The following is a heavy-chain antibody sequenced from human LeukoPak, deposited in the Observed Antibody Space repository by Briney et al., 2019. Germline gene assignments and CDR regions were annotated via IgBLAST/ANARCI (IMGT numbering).Heavy chain of an antibody. CDR1: GGSFSGYY. Sequence: PSETLSLTCAVYGGSFSGYYWSWIRQPPGKGLEWIGEINHSGSTNYNPSLKSRVTISVDTSKNQFSLKLSSVTAADTAVYYCARTYYDFWSGYFPWYFDLWGRGTLVTVSS. CDR3: ARTYYDFWSGYFPWYFDL. V-gene: IGHV4-34*01. CDR2: INHSGST. D-gene: IGHD3-3*01. J-gene: IGHJ2*01.